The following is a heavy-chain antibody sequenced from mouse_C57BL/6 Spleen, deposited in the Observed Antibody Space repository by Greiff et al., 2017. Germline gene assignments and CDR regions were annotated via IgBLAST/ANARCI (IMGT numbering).Heavy chain of an antibody. Sequence: QVQLQQPGAELVMPGASVKLSCKASGYTFTSYWMHWVKQRPGQGLEWSGEIDPSDSYTNYNQKFKGKSTLTVEKSSSTAYMQLSSLTSEDSAVYYCARKGDYYCLYAMDYWGQGTSVTVSS. V-gene: IGHV1-69*01. CDR3: ARKGDYYCLYAMDY. CDR1: GYTFTSYW. D-gene: IGHD1-1*01. CDR2: IDPSDSYT. J-gene: IGHJ4*01.